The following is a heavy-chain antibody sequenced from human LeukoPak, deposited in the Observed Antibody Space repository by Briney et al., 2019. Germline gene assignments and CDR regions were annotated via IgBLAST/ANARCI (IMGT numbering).Heavy chain of an antibody. J-gene: IGHJ4*02. D-gene: IGHD6-25*01. CDR3: AIASQESYSGYGVYFDY. V-gene: IGHV3-66*01. CDR1: ALIVSTNY. CDR2: IYSRGIT. Sequence: QAGGSLRLSCAASALIVSTNYMTWIRQAPGKGLKWVSLIYSRGITYYADSVRGRFTISRDNSNNTLSLQINTLRVAETAAYYYAIASQESYSGYGVYFDYWGRGTLVTVSS.